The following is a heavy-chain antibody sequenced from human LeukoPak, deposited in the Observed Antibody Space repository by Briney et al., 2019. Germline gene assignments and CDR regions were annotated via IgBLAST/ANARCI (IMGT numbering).Heavy chain of an antibody. J-gene: IGHJ4*02. CDR1: GFTFSIYA. V-gene: IGHV3-23*01. CDR3: AKAVVPAAMEFGDDY. Sequence: PGGSLRLSCAASGFTFSIYAMSWVRQAPGKGLEWVSAISGSGGSTYYADSVKGRFTISRDNSKNTLYLQMNSLRAEDTAVYYCAKAVVPAAMEFGDDYWAREPWSPSPQ. CDR2: ISGSGGST. D-gene: IGHD2-2*01.